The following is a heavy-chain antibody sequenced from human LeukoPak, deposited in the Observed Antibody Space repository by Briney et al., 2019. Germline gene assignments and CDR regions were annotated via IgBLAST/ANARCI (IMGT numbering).Heavy chain of an antibody. CDR3: ARVVGATTVDY. V-gene: IGHV3-72*01. Sequence: PGGSLRLSCAASGCTFSDHYMDWVRQGPGKGLEWVGRTRNKVNRYTTEYAASVKGRFTISRDDSKNSLYLQMNSLKTEDTAVYYCARVVGATTVDYWGQGTLVTVSS. CDR2: TRNKVNRYTT. CDR1: GCTFSDHY. J-gene: IGHJ4*02. D-gene: IGHD1-26*01.